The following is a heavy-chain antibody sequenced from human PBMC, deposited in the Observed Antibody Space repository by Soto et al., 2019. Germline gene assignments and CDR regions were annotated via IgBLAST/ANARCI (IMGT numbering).Heavy chain of an antibody. J-gene: IGHJ4*02. D-gene: IGHD5-12*01. CDR3: AHRYMWICDY. Sequence: QITLKESGPALVKPTQTLTLTCTFSGFSLSTSGMGVGWIRQPPGKALEWLALYYWNDDKRYSPSLKIRLTITKDTYKNQLVLTMTNMGPVDTATYYCAHRYMWICDYWGQGTLVTVSS. CDR2: YYWNDDK. CDR1: GFSLSTSGMG. V-gene: IGHV2-5*01.